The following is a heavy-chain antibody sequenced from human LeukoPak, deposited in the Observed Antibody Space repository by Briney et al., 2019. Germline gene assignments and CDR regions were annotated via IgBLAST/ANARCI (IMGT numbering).Heavy chain of an antibody. Sequence: GGSLRLSCAASGFTFSTYAMTWVRQAPGKGLEWVSLISGTGGSTYYADSVKGRFTISRDNSKNTLYLQMNSLRAEDTATYFCAKDTYGRFDFWGPGTLVTVSS. J-gene: IGHJ4*02. V-gene: IGHV3-23*01. CDR3: AKDTYGRFDF. CDR1: GFTFSTYA. CDR2: ISGTGGST. D-gene: IGHD3-10*01.